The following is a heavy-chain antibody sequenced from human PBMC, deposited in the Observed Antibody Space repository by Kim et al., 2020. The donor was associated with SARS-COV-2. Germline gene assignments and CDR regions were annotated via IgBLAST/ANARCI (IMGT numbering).Heavy chain of an antibody. Sequence: GTSAAYADSVKGRFTIFRDNAKSTLDLQMNSLRVEDAAVYYCTTVTGGTPYWGQGTLVTVAS. J-gene: IGHJ4*02. CDR2: GTSA. D-gene: IGHD1-26*01. V-gene: IGHV3-74*01. CDR3: TTVTGGTPY.